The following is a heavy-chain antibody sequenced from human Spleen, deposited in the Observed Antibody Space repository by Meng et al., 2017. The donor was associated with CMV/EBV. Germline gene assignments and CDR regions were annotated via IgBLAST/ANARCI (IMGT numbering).Heavy chain of an antibody. J-gene: IGHJ5*02. V-gene: IGHV4-4*02. Sequence: GSLRLSCAVSGGSIRSNNWWSWVRPPPGTGLEWIGEIYHSGTTNDNPSLKSRVTILVDKSKNQFSLKLSSVTAADTAVYYCARVYCGGDCYSENWFDPWGQGTLVTVSS. CDR1: GGSIRSNNW. D-gene: IGHD2-21*01. CDR2: IYHSGTT. CDR3: ARVYCGGDCYSENWFDP.